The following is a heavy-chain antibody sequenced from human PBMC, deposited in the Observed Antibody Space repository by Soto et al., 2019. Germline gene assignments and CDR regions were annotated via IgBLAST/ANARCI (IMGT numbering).Heavy chain of an antibody. V-gene: IGHV4-31*03. CDR2: IYYSGST. J-gene: IGHJ6*02. CDR3: ARGRAVVPAAYGMDV. CDR1: GGSISSGGYY. Sequence: QVQLQESGPGLVKPSQTLSLTCTVSGGSISSGGYYWSWIRQHPGKGLEWIGYIYYSGSTYYNPSLRSRVTLSVDTSKNQSSLKLSSVTAADTAVYYCARGRAVVPAAYGMDVWGQGTTVTVSS. D-gene: IGHD2-2*01.